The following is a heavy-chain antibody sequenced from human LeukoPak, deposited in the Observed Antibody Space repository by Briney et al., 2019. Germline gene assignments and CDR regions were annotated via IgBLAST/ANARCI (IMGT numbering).Heavy chain of an antibody. CDR3: AKDQATSHLGYGSGKKAFDY. V-gene: IGHV3-64*01. CDR2: INNNGNST. D-gene: IGHD3-10*01. J-gene: IGHJ4*02. CDR1: GFTFSSYA. Sequence: GGSLRLSCTASGFTFSSYAMHWVRQAPGKRLEYVSAINNNGNSTYYANSVKGRFTISRDNSKNTLYLQMGNLRGEDMAVYYCAKDQATSHLGYGSGKKAFDYWGQGTLVTVSS.